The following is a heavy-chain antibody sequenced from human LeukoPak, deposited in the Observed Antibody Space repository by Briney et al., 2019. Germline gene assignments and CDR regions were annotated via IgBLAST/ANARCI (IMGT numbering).Heavy chain of an antibody. CDR2: IKQDGSQK. CDR1: GFTFSSYW. Sequence: PGGSLRLSCAASGFTFSSYWMSWVRQAPGKGLEWVANIKQDGSQKYYVDSVKGRLTISRDNAKNSVYLQVNSLRVEDTAVYHCARIGYSSSSLDYWGQGALVIVSS. J-gene: IGHJ4*02. CDR3: ARIGYSSSSLDY. D-gene: IGHD6-13*01. V-gene: IGHV3-7*01.